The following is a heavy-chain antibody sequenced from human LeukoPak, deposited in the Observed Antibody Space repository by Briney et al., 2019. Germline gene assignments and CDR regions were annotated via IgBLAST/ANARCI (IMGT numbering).Heavy chain of an antibody. CDR2: IYHSGST. CDR3: ARADVYYDILTGYFGPPYYYYMDV. CDR1: GGSISSSNW. Sequence: PSGTLSLTCAVSGGSISSSNWWSWVRQPPGKGLEWIGEIYHSGSTNYNPSLKSRVTISVDKSKNQFSLKLSSVTAADTAVYYCARADVYYDILTGYFGPPYYYYMDVWGKGTTVTVSS. D-gene: IGHD3-9*01. V-gene: IGHV4-4*02. J-gene: IGHJ6*03.